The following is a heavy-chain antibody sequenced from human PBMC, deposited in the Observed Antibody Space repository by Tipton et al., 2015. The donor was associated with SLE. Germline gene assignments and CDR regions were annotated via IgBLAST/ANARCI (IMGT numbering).Heavy chain of an antibody. CDR1: GGSISSSSYY. CDR3: ASGWGANHHHSYLDS. V-gene: IGHV4-39*07. J-gene: IGHJ4*02. Sequence: TLSLTCTVSGGSISSSSYYWGWIRQPPGMGLEWIGNVYYSGSTYYKPSLKSRITISVDTSKKQFSLNLSSVTAADTAVYYCASGWGANHHHSYLDSWGQGTLVTVSS. D-gene: IGHD3-16*01. CDR2: VYYSGST.